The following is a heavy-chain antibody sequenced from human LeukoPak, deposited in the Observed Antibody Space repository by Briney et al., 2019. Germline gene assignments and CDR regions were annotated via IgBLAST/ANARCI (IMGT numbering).Heavy chain of an antibody. V-gene: IGHV3-43*02. J-gene: IGHJ4*02. CDR1: GFTFDDYA. Sequence: PGGSLRLSCAASGFTFDDYAMHWVRQAPGKGLEWVSLISWDGGSTYYAYSVKGRFTISRDNRKNSPYLQMNSLRTEDTALYYCAKDIGEYYYDSSGHSWGKKWGQGTLVTVSS. CDR2: ISWDGGST. D-gene: IGHD3-22*01. CDR3: AKDIGEYYYDSSGHSWGKK.